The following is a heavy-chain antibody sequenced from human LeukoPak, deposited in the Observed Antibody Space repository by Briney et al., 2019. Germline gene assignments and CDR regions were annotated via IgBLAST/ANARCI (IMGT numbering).Heavy chain of an antibody. V-gene: IGHV3-33*08. CDR2: IWYDGSNK. D-gene: IGHD3-10*01. CDR1: GFTFSSYS. J-gene: IGHJ4*02. Sequence: GGSLRLSCAASGFTFSSYSMNWVRQAPGKGLEWVAVIWYDGSNKYYADSVKGRFTISRDNSKNTLYLQMNSLRAEDTAVYYCARDPTSRSLRYYFDYWGQGTLVTVSS. CDR3: ARDPTSRSLRYYFDY.